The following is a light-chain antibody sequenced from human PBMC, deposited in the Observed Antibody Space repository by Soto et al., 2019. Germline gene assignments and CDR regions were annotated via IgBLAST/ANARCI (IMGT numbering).Light chain of an antibody. CDR2: DVI. V-gene: IGLV2-11*01. J-gene: IGLJ1*01. Sequence: QSALTQPRSVSGSPGQSVTLSCTGTSSDVGAYIYVSWYQQHPGKAPKLIIYDVIKRPSGVPDRFSGSKSGNTASLTISGLQAEDEADYYCCSYAGSYTNVFVTGTKVTVL. CDR3: CSYAGSYTNV. CDR1: SSDVGAYIY.